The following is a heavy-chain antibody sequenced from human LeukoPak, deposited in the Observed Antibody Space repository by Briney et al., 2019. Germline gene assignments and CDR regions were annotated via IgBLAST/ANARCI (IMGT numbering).Heavy chain of an antibody. CDR3: ARQDPHSSGWYP. CDR1: GFTFNNYA. J-gene: IGHJ5*02. V-gene: IGHV3-23*01. Sequence: GGSLRLSCAASGFTFNNYAMSWVRQAPGKGLEWVSAISDSGTYTYYADSVKGRFTISRDNSKNTLYLQMNSLRAEDTAVYYCARQDPHSSGWYPWGQGTLVTVSS. CDR2: ISDSGTYT. D-gene: IGHD6-19*01.